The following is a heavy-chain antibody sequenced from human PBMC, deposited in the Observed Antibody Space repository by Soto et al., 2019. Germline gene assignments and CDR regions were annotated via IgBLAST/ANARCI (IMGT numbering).Heavy chain of an antibody. J-gene: IGHJ4*02. CDR3: ARPQAVAGLGGYFDY. D-gene: IGHD6-19*01. V-gene: IGHV3-30-3*01. CDR1: GFTLSTYA. CDR2: ISYGGSDK. Sequence: QVQLVESGGGVVQPGRSLRLSCAASGFTLSTYAMHWVRQAPGKGPEWVAVISYGGSDKYYADSVKGRFTISRDNSKNTLYLQMNSLRPEDTAIYYCARPQAVAGLGGYFDYWGQGTLVTVSS.